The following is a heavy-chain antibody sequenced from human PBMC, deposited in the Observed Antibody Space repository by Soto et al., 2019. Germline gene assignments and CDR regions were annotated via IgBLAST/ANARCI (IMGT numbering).Heavy chain of an antibody. Sequence: QVQLVQSGAEVKKPGSSVKVSCKASGGTFSSYAISWVRQAPGQGLEWMGGIIPIFSTANYAQKFQGRVTITADKSTSTAYMELSSLRFEDTAVYYCAREKVGAHDFDIWGQRTMVTVSS. V-gene: IGHV1-69*06. J-gene: IGHJ3*02. CDR3: AREKVGAHDFDI. CDR1: GGTFSSYA. D-gene: IGHD1-26*01. CDR2: IIPIFSTA.